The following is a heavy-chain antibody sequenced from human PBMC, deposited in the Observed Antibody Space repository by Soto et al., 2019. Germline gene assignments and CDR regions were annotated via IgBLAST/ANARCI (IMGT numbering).Heavy chain of an antibody. D-gene: IGHD2-15*01. Sequence: QVQLVQSGAEAKKPGASVKVSCKASGYTFTSYGISWVRQAPGQGLEWMGWISAYNGNTNYAQKLQGRVTMTTDTSTSTANMELRSLRSDDTAVYYWARAPRCSWYAPWGQGTLVTVSS. V-gene: IGHV1-18*01. J-gene: IGHJ5*02. CDR1: GYTFTSYG. CDR2: ISAYNGNT. CDR3: ARAPRCSWYAP.